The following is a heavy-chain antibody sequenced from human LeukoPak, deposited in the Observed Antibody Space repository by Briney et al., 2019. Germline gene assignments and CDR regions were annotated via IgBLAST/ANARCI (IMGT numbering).Heavy chain of an antibody. J-gene: IGHJ6*03. Sequence: GGSLRLSCAASGFTFSTYAMSWVRQAPGKGLEWVSAISGSGGSTYYADSVKGRFTISRDNSKNTLYLQMNSLRAEDTAVYYCAKDPGVLRYFDWLDYMDVWGKGTTVTISS. D-gene: IGHD3-9*01. V-gene: IGHV3-23*01. CDR1: GFTFSTYA. CDR3: AKDPGVLRYFDWLDYMDV. CDR2: ISGSGGST.